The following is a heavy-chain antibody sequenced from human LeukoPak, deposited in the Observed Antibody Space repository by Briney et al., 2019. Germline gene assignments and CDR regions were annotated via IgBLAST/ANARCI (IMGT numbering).Heavy chain of an antibody. CDR2: IRYDGSNK. J-gene: IGHJ4*02. CDR3: TRDPILGAPDYFDY. D-gene: IGHD1-26*01. V-gene: IGHV3-30*02. Sequence: GGSLRLSCAASGFTFSSYGMHWVRQAPGKGLEWVAFIRYDGSNKYYADSVKGRFTISRDNSKNTMYLQMNNLREEDTAVYYCTRDPILGAPDYFDYWSQGTLVTVSS. CDR1: GFTFSSYG.